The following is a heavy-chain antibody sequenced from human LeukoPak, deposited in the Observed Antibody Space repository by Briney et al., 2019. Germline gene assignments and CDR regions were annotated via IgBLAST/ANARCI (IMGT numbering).Heavy chain of an antibody. V-gene: IGHV3-30*02. CDR1: GFTFSSYG. CDR3: AKDREEAFDI. Sequence: XAASGFTFSSYGMXWVRQAPGKGLEWVAFIRYDGSNKYYADSVKGRFTISRDNSKNTLYLQMNSLRAEDTAVYYCAKDREEAFDIWGQGTMVTVSS. J-gene: IGHJ3*02. D-gene: IGHD1-26*01. CDR2: IRYDGSNK.